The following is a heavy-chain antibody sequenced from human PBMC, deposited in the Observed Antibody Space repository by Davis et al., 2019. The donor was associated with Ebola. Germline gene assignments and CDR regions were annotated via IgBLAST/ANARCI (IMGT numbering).Heavy chain of an antibody. Sequence: PGGSLRLSCAASGFTFSSYAMHWVRQAPGKGLEWVAVISYDGSNKYYADSVKGRFTISRDNSKNTLYLQMNSLRAEDTAVYYCAREGRTVTLYYFDYWGQGTLVTVSS. D-gene: IGHD4-17*01. J-gene: IGHJ4*02. CDR3: AREGRTVTLYYFDY. CDR2: ISYDGSNK. V-gene: IGHV3-30-3*01. CDR1: GFTFSSYA.